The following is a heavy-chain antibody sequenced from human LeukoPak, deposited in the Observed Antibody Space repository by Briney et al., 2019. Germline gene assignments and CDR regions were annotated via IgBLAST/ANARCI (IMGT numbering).Heavy chain of an antibody. CDR1: GGSFSGYY. CDR3: ARGRLASGAYYYHIDV. J-gene: IGHJ6*03. V-gene: IGHV4-34*01. CDR2: VNHSGGT. D-gene: IGHD3-3*02. Sequence: PSETLSLTCAVYGGSFSGYYWSWIRQPPGKGLECIGEVNHSGGTNYNPSLKSRVTISLDTSKNQFSLKLSSVTAADTAVYYCARGRLASGAYYYHIDVWGKGTTVTVSS.